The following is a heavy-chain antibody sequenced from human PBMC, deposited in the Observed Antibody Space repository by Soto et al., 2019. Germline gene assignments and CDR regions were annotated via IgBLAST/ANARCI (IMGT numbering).Heavy chain of an antibody. D-gene: IGHD2-21*02. CDR2: ISNDGRST. J-gene: IGHJ4*02. CDR1: GLTFSNFR. Sequence: EVQLVESGGGLVQPGGSLRLSCAASGLTFSNFRMHWVRQAPGKGLVWVALISNDGRSTNHADSVKGRFTISRDNAKSTLYLQLTSLRAEDTAVYYCARDTAGLSYWGQGTLVTVSS. V-gene: IGHV3-74*01. CDR3: ARDTAGLSY.